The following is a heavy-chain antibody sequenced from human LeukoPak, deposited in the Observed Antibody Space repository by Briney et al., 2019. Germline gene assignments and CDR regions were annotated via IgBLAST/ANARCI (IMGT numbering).Heavy chain of an antibody. CDR2: ISATGYTT. CDR3: ARGIPTLYYFDY. CDR1: GFILSTYA. Sequence: PGGSLRLSCAASGFILSTYAMSWVRQAPGKGLEWVSAISATGYTTYYADSVKGRFTISRDNAKNSLYLQMNSLRAEDTAVYYCARGIPTLYYFDYWGQGTLVTVSS. D-gene: IGHD2-21*01. J-gene: IGHJ4*02. V-gene: IGHV3-23*01.